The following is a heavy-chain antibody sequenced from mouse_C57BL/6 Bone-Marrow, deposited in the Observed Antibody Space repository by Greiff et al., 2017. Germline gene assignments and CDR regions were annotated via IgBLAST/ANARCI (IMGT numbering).Heavy chain of an antibody. CDR2: INPNYGTA. CDR1: GYSFTDYN. V-gene: IGHV1-39*01. Sequence: VQLQQSGPELVKPGASVKISCKASGYSFTDYNMNWVKQSNGKSLEWIGVINPNYGTAIYNQKFKGKATLTVDQSSSTAYMQLNSLTSEDSAVYYCAREEDIYYDPAWFAYWGQGTLVTVSA. CDR3: AREEDIYYDPAWFAY. D-gene: IGHD2-4*01. J-gene: IGHJ3*01.